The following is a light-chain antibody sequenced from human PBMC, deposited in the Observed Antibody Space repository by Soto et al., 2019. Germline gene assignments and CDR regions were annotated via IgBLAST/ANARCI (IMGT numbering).Light chain of an antibody. CDR2: AAS. Sequence: DIQMTQSPSSLSASVGDRVIITCRASQSISTYVNWYQKKPGKGPELLIYAASTLQSGVPSRFSGSGSRTDFTLTISSLQPGDFATYYCQQSYSIPWTFGHGTPVEI. CDR1: QSISTY. V-gene: IGKV1-39*01. J-gene: IGKJ1*01. CDR3: QQSYSIPWT.